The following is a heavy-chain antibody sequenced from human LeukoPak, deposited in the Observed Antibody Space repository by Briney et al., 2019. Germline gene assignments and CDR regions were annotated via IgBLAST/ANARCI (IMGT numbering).Heavy chain of an antibody. D-gene: IGHD5-18*01. CDR2: MNFNSGNT. J-gene: IGHJ3*02. V-gene: IGHV1-8*01. CDR1: GYTFPNYD. Sequence: SVRVSCKASGYTFPNYDINWVRQATGQGLEWMGWMNFNSGNTGYAQKFQGRVTMTRNTAISTVYMELSSLKSEDTAIYYCAKVGLGNTAIHIWGQGTMVTVSS. CDR3: AKVGLGNTAIHI.